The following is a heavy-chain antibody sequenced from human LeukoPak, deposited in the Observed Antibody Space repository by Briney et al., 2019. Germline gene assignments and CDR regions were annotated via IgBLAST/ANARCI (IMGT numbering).Heavy chain of an antibody. V-gene: IGHV1-46*01. CDR2: IKPSGAST. CDR3: ARGGYGDRIDY. CDR1: GYTFIRYY. J-gene: IGHJ4*02. D-gene: IGHD4-17*01. Sequence: GASVKVSCKPSGYTFIRYYMHWVRQAPGQGLECMGIIKPSGASTSYAQKFQAIVTFTRSTSTSTVYMELSRLRSEDTAVYYCARGGYGDRIDYWGQGTLVTVSS.